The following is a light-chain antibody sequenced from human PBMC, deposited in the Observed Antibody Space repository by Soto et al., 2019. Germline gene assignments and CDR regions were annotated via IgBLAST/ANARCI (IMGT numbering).Light chain of an antibody. J-gene: IGKJ1*01. CDR3: QQYGRSSWT. CDR2: GAS. Sequence: IVLTQSPATLPLSAGERATLSCRASQSVSGYLAWYQQKPGQAPRLLIYGASSRATGIPDRFSGSGSGTDFTLTISRLEPEDFAVYYCQQYGRSSWTFGQGTKVDIK. CDR1: QSVSGY. V-gene: IGKV3-20*01.